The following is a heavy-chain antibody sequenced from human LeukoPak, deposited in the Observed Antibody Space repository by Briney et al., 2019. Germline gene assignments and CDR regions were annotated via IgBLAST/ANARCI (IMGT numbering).Heavy chain of an antibody. CDR2: INPSGGST. CDR1: GHTLNNHF. V-gene: IGHV1-46*02. Sequence: VASVKVSCKSSGHTLNNHFIHWVRQAPGQGLEWMGIINPSGGSTSYAQKFQGRVTMTRDTSTSTVYMELSSLRSEDTAVYYCAREPLVSRQPGPSQGRDYYYYYGMDVWGHGTTVTVSS. J-gene: IGHJ6*02. CDR3: AREPLVSRQPGPSQGRDYYYYYGMDV. D-gene: IGHD6-6*01.